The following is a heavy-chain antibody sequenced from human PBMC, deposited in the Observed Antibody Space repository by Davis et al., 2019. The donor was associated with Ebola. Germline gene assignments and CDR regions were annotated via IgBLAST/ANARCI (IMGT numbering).Heavy chain of an antibody. CDR3: AKVGDFWSGYYIH. V-gene: IGHV4-59*01. J-gene: IGHJ4*02. D-gene: IGHD3-3*01. CDR1: GGSISSYY. Sequence: MPSETLSLTCTVSGGSISSYYWSWIRQPPGKGLEWIGYIYYSGSTNYNPSLKSRVTISVDTSKNQFSLKLSSVTAADTAVYYCAKVGDFWSGYYIHWGQGTLVTVSS. CDR2: IYYSGST.